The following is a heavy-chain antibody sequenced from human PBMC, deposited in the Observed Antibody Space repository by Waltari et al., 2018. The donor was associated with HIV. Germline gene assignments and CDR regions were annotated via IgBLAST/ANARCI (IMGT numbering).Heavy chain of an antibody. Sequence: QVQLQESGPGLVKPSQTLSLTCTVSGGSISSGGYSWSWIRQHPGKGLEWLVYIYYSGSTYYNPALKGRGTIAGETSKNQFALKLSAVTAADTAVYYCARGWPHYEMWTGPRGGSDAFDIWGQGTMVTVSS. CDR3: ARGWPHYEMWTGPRGGSDAFDI. V-gene: IGHV4-31*03. CDR2: IYYSGST. D-gene: IGHD3-9*01. J-gene: IGHJ3*02. CDR1: GGSISSGGYS.